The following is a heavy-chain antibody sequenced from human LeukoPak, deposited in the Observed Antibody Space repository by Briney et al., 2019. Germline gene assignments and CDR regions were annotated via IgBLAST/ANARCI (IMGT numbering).Heavy chain of an antibody. V-gene: IGHV3-7*01. CDR1: GFTFSSYW. D-gene: IGHD6-13*01. J-gene: IGHJ4*02. Sequence: PGGSLRPSCGASGFTFSSYWMTWVRQAPGKGLERVANIKTDGSQIYYVDSVKGRFTISRDNAKNSLYLQMNSLRAEDTAVYYCARDTGITASADQFDYWGQGTLVTVSS. CDR3: ARDTGITASADQFDY. CDR2: IKTDGSQI.